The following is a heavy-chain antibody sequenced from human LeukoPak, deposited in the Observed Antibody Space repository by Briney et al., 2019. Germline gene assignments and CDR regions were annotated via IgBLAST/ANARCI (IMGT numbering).Heavy chain of an antibody. J-gene: IGHJ2*01. CDR1: GYTFTSHG. Sequence: SVKVSCKASGYTFTSHGISWVRQAPGQGLEWMGRIIPILGIANYAQKFQGRVTITADKSTSTAYMELSSLRSEDTAVYYCARESTMIVVDPKSFENYWYFDLWGRGTLVTVSS. CDR2: IIPILGIA. V-gene: IGHV1-69*04. D-gene: IGHD3-22*01. CDR3: ARESTMIVVDPKSFENYWYFDL.